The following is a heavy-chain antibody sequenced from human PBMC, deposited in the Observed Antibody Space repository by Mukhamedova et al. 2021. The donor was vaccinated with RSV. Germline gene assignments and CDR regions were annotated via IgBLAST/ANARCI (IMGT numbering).Heavy chain of an antibody. CDR2: ISYDGSNK. D-gene: IGHD6-6*01. CDR3: ARGQVAARLMSFDY. V-gene: IGHV3-30*01. CDR1: SSDA. Sequence: SSDAMHWVRQAPGKGLEWVAVISYDGSNKYYADSVKGRFTISRDNSKNTLYLQMNSLRAEDTAVYYCARGQVAARLMSFDYWGQG. J-gene: IGHJ4*02.